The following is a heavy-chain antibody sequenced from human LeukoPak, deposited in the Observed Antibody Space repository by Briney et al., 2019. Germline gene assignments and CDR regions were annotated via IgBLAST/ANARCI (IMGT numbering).Heavy chain of an antibody. CDR3: ARDLGEDTTMIFFDY. J-gene: IGHJ4*02. V-gene: IGHV1-18*01. CDR1: GYTFTSFG. CDR2: ISAYNGNS. D-gene: IGHD5-18*01. Sequence: ASVKVSCKASGYTFTSFGISWVRQAPGQGPEWVGWISAYNGNSNYVQSLQGRVTMTTGTSTNTAYMELRSLRSDDTAVYYCARDLGEDTTMIFFDYWGQGTPVTVSS.